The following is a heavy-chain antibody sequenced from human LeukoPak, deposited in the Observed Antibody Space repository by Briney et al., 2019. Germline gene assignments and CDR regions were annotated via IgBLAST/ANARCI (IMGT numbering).Heavy chain of an antibody. D-gene: IGHD5-24*01. V-gene: IGHV1-46*01. CDR1: GYTFTNNF. Sequence: ASVKVSCKAFGYTFTNNFMHWVRQAPGQGPEWMALISPTGSFTAYAQKFQGRVTLTRDLSTSTDYLELRSLRSEDTAVYYCARDISARDEAWWFDPWDQGTLVTVSS. CDR2: ISPTGSFT. J-gene: IGHJ5*02. CDR3: ARDISARDEAWWFDP.